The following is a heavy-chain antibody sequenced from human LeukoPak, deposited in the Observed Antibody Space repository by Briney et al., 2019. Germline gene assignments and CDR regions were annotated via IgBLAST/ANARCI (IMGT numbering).Heavy chain of an antibody. Sequence: SETLSLTCTVSGVSISSHFWSWIRQPPGKGLEWIGFIYYSGSTNYNPSLKSRVTISVDTSKNQFSLKLSSVTAADTAVYYCARAFSGYDSLFDYWGQGTLVTVSS. CDR1: GVSISSHF. D-gene: IGHD5-12*01. CDR3: ARAFSGYDSLFDY. J-gene: IGHJ4*02. V-gene: IGHV4-59*11. CDR2: IYYSGST.